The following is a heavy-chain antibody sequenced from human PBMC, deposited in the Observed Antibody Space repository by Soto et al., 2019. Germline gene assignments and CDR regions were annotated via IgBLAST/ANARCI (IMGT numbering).Heavy chain of an antibody. J-gene: IGHJ5*02. D-gene: IGHD1-1*01. CDR3: ARQQRGGGNEFDP. Sequence: QLQLQESGPGLVKSSETLSLTCTVSGGSISSSSYYWGWIRQPPGKGLEWIGSIYYGGSTSYNPSLKSRVTISVDTSKNQCSLNLNSVTAADTALYYCARQQRGGGNEFDPWGQGTLVTVSS. CDR1: GGSISSSSYY. CDR2: IYYGGST. V-gene: IGHV4-39*01.